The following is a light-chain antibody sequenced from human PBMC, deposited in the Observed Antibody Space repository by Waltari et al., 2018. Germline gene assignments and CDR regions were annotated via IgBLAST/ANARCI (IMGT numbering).Light chain of an antibody. V-gene: IGLV1-51*01. CDR2: DNK. CDR3: GTWDSSLAAGV. CDR1: SSNIENND. J-gene: IGLJ3*02. Sequence: QSVLTQPPSVSAAPGQKVSISCSGSSSNIENNDVSWYQQLPGTAPKLLIYDNKIRPSGIPDRFPGSKSGTSATLGITGLQTGDEADYFCGTWDSSLAAGVFGGGTKLTVL.